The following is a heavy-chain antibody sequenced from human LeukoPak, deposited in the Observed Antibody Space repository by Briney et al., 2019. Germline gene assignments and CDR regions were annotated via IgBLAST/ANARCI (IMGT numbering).Heavy chain of an antibody. CDR3: ATDKGVDSSGYSYFQH. CDR2: INPNSGGT. J-gene: IGHJ1*01. Sequence: ASVKVSCKASGYTFTGYYMHWVRQAPGQGLEWMGWINPNSGGTNYAQKFQGRVTMTRDTSISTAYMELSSLRSDDTAVYYCATDKGVDSSGYSYFQHWGQGTLVTVSS. V-gene: IGHV1-2*02. CDR1: GYTFTGYY. D-gene: IGHD3-22*01.